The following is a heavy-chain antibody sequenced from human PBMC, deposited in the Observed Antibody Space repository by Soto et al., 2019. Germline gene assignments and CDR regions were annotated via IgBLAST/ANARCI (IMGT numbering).Heavy chain of an antibody. CDR2: IKQDGSEK. J-gene: IGHJ4*02. D-gene: IGHD1-1*01. CDR3: ARSDWNAFDY. CDR1: GFTFSHYW. Sequence: HPGGSLRLSCAASGFTFSHYWMTWVRQAPGKGLEWVANIKQDGSEKYHVDSVKGRFTISRDNAKNSLYLQMSSLTAEDTAVYFCARSDWNAFDYWGQGTLVTVSS. V-gene: IGHV3-7*01.